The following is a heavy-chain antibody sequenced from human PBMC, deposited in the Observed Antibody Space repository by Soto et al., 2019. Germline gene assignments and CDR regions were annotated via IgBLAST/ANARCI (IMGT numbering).Heavy chain of an antibody. CDR2: IYYSGST. D-gene: IGHD3-22*01. CDR3: ARDDDSSGYYSD. CDR1: GGSISSGGYY. V-gene: IGHV4-31*03. J-gene: IGHJ4*02. Sequence: LTCTVSGGSISSGGYYWSWIRQHPGKGLEWIGYIYYSGSTYYNPSLKSRVTISVDTSKNQFSLKLSSVTAADTAVYYCARDDDSSGYYSDWGQGTLVTVSS.